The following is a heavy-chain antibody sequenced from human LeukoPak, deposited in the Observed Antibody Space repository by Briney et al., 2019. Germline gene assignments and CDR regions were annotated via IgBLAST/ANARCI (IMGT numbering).Heavy chain of an antibody. CDR2: IGGGGST. V-gene: IGHV3-23*01. CDR1: GFPFSSSA. CDR3: AKDFGRATLEDF. J-gene: IGHJ4*02. D-gene: IGHD3-3*01. Sequence: PGGSLRLSRAASGFPFSSSAMSWVRQAPGKGLEWVSTIGGGGSTYYADSVQGRFTISRDNSKSTLYLQMNSLRAADTAIYFCAKDFGRATLEDFWGQGTLVTVSS.